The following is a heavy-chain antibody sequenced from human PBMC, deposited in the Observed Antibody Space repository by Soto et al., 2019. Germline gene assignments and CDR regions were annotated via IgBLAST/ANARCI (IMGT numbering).Heavy chain of an antibody. Sequence: EVQLLESGGGLVQPGGSLRLSCAASGFTFSSYAMSWVRQAPGKGLEWVSAISGSGGSTYYADSVKGRFTISRDNSKNTLYLQMNSLRAEDTAVYYCAKDGSGIAGIGSPHKGTDAFDIWGQGTMVTVSS. J-gene: IGHJ3*02. CDR1: GFTFSSYA. CDR3: AKDGSGIAGIGSPHKGTDAFDI. CDR2: ISGSGGST. D-gene: IGHD1-26*01. V-gene: IGHV3-23*01.